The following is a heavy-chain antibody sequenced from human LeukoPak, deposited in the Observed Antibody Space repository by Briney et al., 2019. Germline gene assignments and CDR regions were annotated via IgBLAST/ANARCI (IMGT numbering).Heavy chain of an antibody. CDR1: GGSISSYY. CDR2: IYYSGST. CDR3: ARGRTAVAGPGAFDI. D-gene: IGHD6-19*01. Sequence: SETLSLTCTVSGGSISSYYWSWIRQPPGKGLEWIGYIYYSGSTNHNPSLKSRVTIPVGTSKNQFSLKLSSVTAADTAVYYCARGRTAVAGPGAFDIWGQGTMVTVSS. J-gene: IGHJ3*02. V-gene: IGHV4-59*01.